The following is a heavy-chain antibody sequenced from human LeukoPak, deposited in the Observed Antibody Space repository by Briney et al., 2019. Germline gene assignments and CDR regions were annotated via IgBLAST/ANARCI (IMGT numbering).Heavy chain of an antibody. Sequence: GGSLRLSCAASGFTFSSYEMNWVRQAPGKGLEWVSYISSSGSTIYYADSVKGRFTISRDNSKNTLYLQMNSLRAEDTAVYYCAKRGTRWLLDWGENFDYWGQGTLVTVSS. J-gene: IGHJ4*02. V-gene: IGHV3-48*03. CDR2: ISSSGSTI. CDR1: GFTFSSYE. D-gene: IGHD3-22*01. CDR3: AKRGTRWLLDWGENFDY.